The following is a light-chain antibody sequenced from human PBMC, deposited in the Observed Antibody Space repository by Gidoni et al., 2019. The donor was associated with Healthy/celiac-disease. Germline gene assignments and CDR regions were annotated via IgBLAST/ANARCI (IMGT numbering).Light chain of an antibody. J-gene: IGKJ2*01. CDR3: QQYNNWPPTYT. V-gene: IGKV3-15*01. CDR2: GAS. CDR1: QSVSSN. Sequence: EIVMTQSPATLSVSPGERATLSCRASQSVSSNLAWYQQKPGQAPRLLIYGASPRATGIPARFSGSGSGTEFTLTISSLQSEDFAVYDCQQYNNWPPTYTFGQXTKLELK.